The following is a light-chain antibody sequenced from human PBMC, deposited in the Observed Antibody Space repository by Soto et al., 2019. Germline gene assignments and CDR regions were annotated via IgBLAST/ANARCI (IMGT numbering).Light chain of an antibody. J-gene: IGLJ1*01. Sequence: YVLTQPASVSGSPGQSITIGCTGTSSDVCGYNYVSWFQQHPGKAPKLMIYEVSNRPSGVSNRFSASKSGNTASLTISGLQAEDEATYYCSSYSSSSTLVFGTGTKVTVL. CDR1: SSDVCGYNY. CDR3: SSYSSSSTLV. CDR2: EVS. V-gene: IGLV2-14*01.